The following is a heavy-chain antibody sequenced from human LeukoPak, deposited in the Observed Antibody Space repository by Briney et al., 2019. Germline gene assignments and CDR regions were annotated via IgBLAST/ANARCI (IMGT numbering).Heavy chain of an antibody. Sequence: GASVKVSCKASGYTFSGYYMHWVRQAPGQGPEWMGWINPKSGNTNYAQKFQGRVTMTRDTSISTAYMELSRLRSDDTAVYYCARGDSSSWYYYYYYMDVWGKGTTVTVSS. J-gene: IGHJ6*03. V-gene: IGHV1-2*02. CDR3: ARGDSSSWYYYYYYMDV. CDR1: GYTFSGYY. CDR2: INPKSGNT. D-gene: IGHD6-13*01.